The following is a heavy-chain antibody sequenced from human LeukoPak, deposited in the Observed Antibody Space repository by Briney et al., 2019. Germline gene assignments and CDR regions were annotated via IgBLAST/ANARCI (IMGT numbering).Heavy chain of an antibody. CDR3: ARPGRRDYYFDY. D-gene: IGHD2-21*02. CDR2: IYYRGST. V-gene: IGHV4-39*01. Sequence: KPSETLSCNCTGSGCSMSSSSSYWRWIRQPPGKGLQGIGSIYYRGSTYYNPSLKSRVTISVHTSKNQFSLKLSSVAAADTAVYYCARPGRRDYYFDYWGQGTLVTVSS. CDR1: GCSMSSSSSY. J-gene: IGHJ4*02.